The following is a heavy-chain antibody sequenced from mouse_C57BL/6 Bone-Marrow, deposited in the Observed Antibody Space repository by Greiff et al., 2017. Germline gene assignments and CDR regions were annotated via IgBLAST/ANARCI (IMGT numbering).Heavy chain of an antibody. CDR3: ARRLITTVPDY. CDR1: GYTFIGYW. D-gene: IGHD1-1*01. Sequence: QVQLQQSGAELMKPGASVKLSCKATGYTFIGYWIEWVKQRPGHGLEWIGEILPGSGSTNYNEKFKGKATFTADTSSNTDYMQLSSLTTENSAIYYCARRLITTVPDYWGPGTTLTVSS. CDR2: ILPGSGST. J-gene: IGHJ2*01. V-gene: IGHV1-9*01.